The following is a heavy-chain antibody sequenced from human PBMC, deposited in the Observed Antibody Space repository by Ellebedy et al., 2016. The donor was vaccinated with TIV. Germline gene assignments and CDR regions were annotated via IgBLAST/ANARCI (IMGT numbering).Heavy chain of an antibody. D-gene: IGHD6-19*01. Sequence: PGGSLRLSCAASGFKFSDYQMSWIRQAPGKGLEWVSYITSSSNTNYADSVKGRFTISRDNAKNSLYLQMNSLRAEDTAVYYCARAGSSGWEAYFDLWGRGTLVTVSS. CDR1: GFKFSDYQ. J-gene: IGHJ2*01. CDR3: ARAGSSGWEAYFDL. V-gene: IGHV3-11*06. CDR2: ITSSSNT.